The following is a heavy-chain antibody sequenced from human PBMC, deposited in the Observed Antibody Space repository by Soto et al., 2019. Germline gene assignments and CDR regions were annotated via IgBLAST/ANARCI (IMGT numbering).Heavy chain of an antibody. V-gene: IGHV4-39*01. Sequence: SETLSLTCTVSGDSISSSRYYWGWVRQPPGKGLEWIGSIYHRGSTYYSPSLKSRVTISVDTSKNQFSLKLSSVTAADTAVYYCARHFXPTTGYCPSCSCYHFDYWGQGTPVTVSS. CDR2: IYHRGST. J-gene: IGHJ4*02. CDR3: ARHFXPTTGYCPSCSCYHFDY. D-gene: IGHD2-2*01. CDR1: GDSISSSRYY.